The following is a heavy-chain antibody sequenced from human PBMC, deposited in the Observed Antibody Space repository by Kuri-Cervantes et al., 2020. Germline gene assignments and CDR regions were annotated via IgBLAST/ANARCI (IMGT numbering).Heavy chain of an antibody. CDR3: AKDSIRSKGQLVLWGTNYYYYYGMDV. V-gene: IGHV3-30*18. Sequence: GESLKISCAASGFTFSNAWMSWVRQAPGKGLEWVAVTSYDGSNKYYADSVKGRFTISRDNSKNTLYLQMNSLRAEDTAVYYCAKDSIRSKGQLVLWGTNYYYYYGMDVWGQGTTVTVSS. CDR2: TSYDGSNK. CDR1: GFTFSNAW. D-gene: IGHD6-6*01. J-gene: IGHJ6*02.